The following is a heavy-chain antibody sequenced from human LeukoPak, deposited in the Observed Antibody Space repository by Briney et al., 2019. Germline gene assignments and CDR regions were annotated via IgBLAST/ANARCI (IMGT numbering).Heavy chain of an antibody. V-gene: IGHV3-64*01. J-gene: IGHJ5*02. CDR1: GFSFRSYA. Sequence: GGSLTLSCTASGFSFRSYAMHWVRQTPGKGLEYVSAISRSGNTSYYATSVKDRFTVSRDNAKKTLFLQMSNLRRDDTAVYFCATPGSTWGQGALVIVSS. CDR2: ISRSGNTS. D-gene: IGHD4-11*01. CDR3: ATPGST.